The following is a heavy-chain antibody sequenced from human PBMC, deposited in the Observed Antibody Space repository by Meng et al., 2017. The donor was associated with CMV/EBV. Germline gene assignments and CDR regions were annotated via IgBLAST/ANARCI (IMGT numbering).Heavy chain of an antibody. Sequence: GGSLRLSCAASGFTFSSYGMHWVRQAPGQGLEWMGWINPNSGGTNYAQKFQGRVTMTRDTSISTAYMELSRLRSDDTAVYYCARVFFGVVSGVDYWGQGTLVTVSS. CDR3: ARVFFGVVSGVDY. D-gene: IGHD3-3*01. CDR2: INPNSGGT. V-gene: IGHV1-2*02. J-gene: IGHJ4*02. CDR1: GFTFSSYG.